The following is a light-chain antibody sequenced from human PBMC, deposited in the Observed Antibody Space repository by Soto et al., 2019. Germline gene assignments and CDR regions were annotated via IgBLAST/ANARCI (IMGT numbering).Light chain of an antibody. CDR2: DAS. V-gene: IGKV3-11*01. J-gene: IGKJ2*01. CDR1: QSVSSY. Sequence: EIVLTQSPATLSLSPGERATLSCRASQSVSSYLAWYQQKPGQAPRLLIYDASNRATGIPARFSGSGSGTDFTLTISSLGPEDFEVYYCQQRSNWPTFGQGTKLEIK. CDR3: QQRSNWPT.